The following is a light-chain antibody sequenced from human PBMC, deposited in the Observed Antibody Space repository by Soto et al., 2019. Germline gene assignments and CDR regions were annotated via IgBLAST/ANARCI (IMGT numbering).Light chain of an antibody. V-gene: IGKV3-20*01. CDR3: QQYDSYSWT. J-gene: IGKJ1*01. CDR2: GAS. CDR1: QSVSSSY. Sequence: EIVLTQSPGTLSLSPVERATLSCMASQSVSSSYLAWYQQKPGQAPRLLIYGASSRATGIPDRFSGSGSGTDFILTISSLQPDDFATYYCQQYDSYSWTFGQGTKVDIK.